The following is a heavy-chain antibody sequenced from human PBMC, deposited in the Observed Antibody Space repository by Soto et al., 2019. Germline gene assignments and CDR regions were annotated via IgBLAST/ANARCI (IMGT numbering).Heavy chain of an antibody. J-gene: IGHJ1*01. D-gene: IGHD3-22*01. Sequence: QVQLVESGGGVVHPGGSLRLSCAASGFSFSNYGIHWVRQAPGKGLEWVAVISRDGVDKYYRESVKGRFTISRDNSMNTVYLEMNRLKPEDTAVYYCAKDKWDESRGYYFLRYFQHWGQGTVVTVSS. V-gene: IGHV3-30*18. CDR2: ISRDGVDK. CDR1: GFSFSNYG. CDR3: AKDKWDESRGYYFLRYFQH.